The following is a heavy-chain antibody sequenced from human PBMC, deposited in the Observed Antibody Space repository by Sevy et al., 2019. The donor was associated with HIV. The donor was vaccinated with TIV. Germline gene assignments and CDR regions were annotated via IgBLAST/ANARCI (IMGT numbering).Heavy chain of an antibody. D-gene: IGHD3-3*01. CDR1: GYSISSDYY. CDR2: IYHSGST. CDR3: ARVAIFGFLTSNWFDP. J-gene: IGHJ5*02. Sequence: SETLSLTCAVSGYSISSDYYWGWIRQPPGKGLEWIGTIYHSGSTYYNPSLKSEVTISLDTSKNQFSLRLSSVTAADTAVYYCARVAIFGFLTSNWFDPWGQGTLVTVSS. V-gene: IGHV4-38-2*01.